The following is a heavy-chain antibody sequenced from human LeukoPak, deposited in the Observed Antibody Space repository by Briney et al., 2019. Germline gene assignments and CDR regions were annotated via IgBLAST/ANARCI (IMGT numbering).Heavy chain of an antibody. J-gene: IGHJ4*02. V-gene: IGHV3-66*01. D-gene: IGHD4-17*01. CDR1: GFTVSINY. CDR3: ARDNDYGDYI. CDR2: IYSGAST. Sequence: GGSLRLSCAASGFTVSINYVSCVPQAPGGGLAWVSVIYSGASTYYADSVTGRFTISRDNSKNTLYLQMNGLRAEDTAVYYCARDNDYGDYIWGQGTLVTVSS.